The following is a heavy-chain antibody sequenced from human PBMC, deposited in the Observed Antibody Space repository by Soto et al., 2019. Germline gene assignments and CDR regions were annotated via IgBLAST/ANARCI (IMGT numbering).Heavy chain of an antibody. CDR1: GFTFSSYA. CDR3: AASAYGDYPFYGMDV. J-gene: IGHJ6*02. Sequence: VQLLESGGGLVQPGGSLRLSCAASGFTFSSYAMSWVRQAPGKGLEWVSAISGSGGSTYYADSVKGRFTISRDNSKNTLYLHINSLRAEDTAVYYCAASAYGDYPFYGMDVWGQGTTVTVSS. CDR2: ISGSGGST. D-gene: IGHD4-17*01. V-gene: IGHV3-23*01.